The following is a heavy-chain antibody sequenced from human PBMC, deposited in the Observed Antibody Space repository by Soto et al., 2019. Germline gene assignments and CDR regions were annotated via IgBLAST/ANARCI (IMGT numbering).Heavy chain of an antibody. J-gene: IGHJ3*01. CDR1: GYIFSSFY. CDR2: ISGYSGNA. Sequence: GASVKVSCKASGYIFSSFYINWVRQAPGQGPEWMGWISGYSGNAKYAQKFQGRVTMTTDTSTSTGYMEITSLTSDDTAVYYCARDIFGHVDAFDLWGQGTMVTVSS. V-gene: IGHV1-18*01. D-gene: IGHD3-3*02. CDR3: ARDIFGHVDAFDL.